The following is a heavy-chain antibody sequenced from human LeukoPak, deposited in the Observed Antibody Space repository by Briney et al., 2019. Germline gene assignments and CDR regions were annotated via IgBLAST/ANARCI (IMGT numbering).Heavy chain of an antibody. CDR1: GSTFTSYG. J-gene: IGHJ3*02. Sequence: ASVKLSCTASGSTFTSYGIRWVREPPGQGLGWVGWTSAYNGNTNYAQKLQGRVTMTTDTSTSTAYMELRSLRSDDTAVYYCARAPGRSYYDYVWGSYRPDVFDIWGQRTMVTVSS. D-gene: IGHD3-16*02. CDR2: TSAYNGNT. CDR3: ARAPGRSYYDYVWGSYRPDVFDI. V-gene: IGHV1-18*01.